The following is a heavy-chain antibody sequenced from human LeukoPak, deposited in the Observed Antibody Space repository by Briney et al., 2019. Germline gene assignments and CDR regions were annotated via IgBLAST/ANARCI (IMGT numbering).Heavy chain of an antibody. CDR2: INPDGSDK. CDR3: ARGHYYSIY. Sequence: GGSLRLSCTASGFTFSSSWMTSVRQAPGKGLEWVASINPDGSDKDYVDSVKGRFTISRANAKNSLDLQRSNLRAEDTAVYFCARGHYYSIYWGLGTLVTVSS. V-gene: IGHV3-7*02. CDR1: GFTFSSSW. J-gene: IGHJ4*02.